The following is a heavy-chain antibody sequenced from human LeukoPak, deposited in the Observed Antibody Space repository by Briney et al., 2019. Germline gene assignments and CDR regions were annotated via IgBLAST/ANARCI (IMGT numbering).Heavy chain of an antibody. CDR1: GGSISSSSYY. CDR2: IYYSGST. V-gene: IGHV4-39*01. CDR3: ARLSTVTTSFDY. Sequence: SETLSLTCTVSGGSISSSSYYWGWIRQPPGKGLEWIGSIYYSGSTYYNPSLKSRVTISVDTSKNQLSLKLSSVTAADTAVYYCARLSTVTTSFDYWGQGTLVTVSS. D-gene: IGHD4-11*01. J-gene: IGHJ4*02.